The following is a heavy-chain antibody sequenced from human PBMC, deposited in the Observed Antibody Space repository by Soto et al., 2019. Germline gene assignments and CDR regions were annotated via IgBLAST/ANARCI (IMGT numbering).Heavy chain of an antibody. CDR2: IIPIFGTA. J-gene: IGHJ3*02. Sequence: QVQLVQSGAEVKKPGSSVKVSCKASGGTFSSYAISWVRQAPGQGLEWMGGIIPIFGTANYAQKFQGRVTITADESTSTAYMELSSLRSEDTAVYYCAXXRDFGSYYGGDAFDIWGQGTMVTVSS. CDR3: AXXRDFGSYYGGDAFDI. D-gene: IGHD1-26*01. CDR1: GGTFSSYA. V-gene: IGHV1-69*01.